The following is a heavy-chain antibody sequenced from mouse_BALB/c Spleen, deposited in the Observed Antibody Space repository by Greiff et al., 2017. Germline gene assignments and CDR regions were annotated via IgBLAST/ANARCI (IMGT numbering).Heavy chain of an antibody. CDR2: IWAGGST. CDR3: ARDGYDPFAY. CDR1: GFSLTSYG. V-gene: IGHV2-9*02. D-gene: IGHD2-2*01. Sequence: VKLMESGPGLVAPSQSLSITCTVSGFSLTSYGVHWVRQPPGKGLEWLGVIWAGGSTNYNSALMSRLSISKDNSKSQVFLKMNSLQTDDTAMYYCARDGYDPFAYWGQGTLVTVSA. J-gene: IGHJ3*01.